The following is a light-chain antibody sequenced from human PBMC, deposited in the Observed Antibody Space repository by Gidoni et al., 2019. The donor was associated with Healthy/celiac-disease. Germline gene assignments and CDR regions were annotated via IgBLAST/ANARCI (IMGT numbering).Light chain of an antibody. CDR2: AAS. V-gene: IGKV1-39*01. CDR1: QSISSY. CDR3: QQSYSTPRT. J-gene: IGKJ2*02. Sequence: DIQMTQSPSSLSASVVDRVTITCRASQSISSYLNWYQQKPGKAPKLLIYAASSLQSGVPSRFRGSGSGTDFTLTISSLQPEDFATYYCQQSYSTPRTFGQGTKLEIK.